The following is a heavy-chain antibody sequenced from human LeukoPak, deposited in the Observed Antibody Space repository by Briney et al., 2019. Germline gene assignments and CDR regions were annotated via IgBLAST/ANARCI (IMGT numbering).Heavy chain of an antibody. J-gene: IGHJ4*02. Sequence: ASVKVSCKASGYTFTSYGISWVRQAPGQGLEWMGWISAYNGNTNYAQKFQGRDTITADKSTSTAYMELSSLRSEDTAVYYCALEKRGYSYGVDYWGQGTLVTVSS. CDR3: ALEKRGYSYGVDY. CDR1: GYTFTSYG. CDR2: ISAYNGNT. D-gene: IGHD5-18*01. V-gene: IGHV1-18*01.